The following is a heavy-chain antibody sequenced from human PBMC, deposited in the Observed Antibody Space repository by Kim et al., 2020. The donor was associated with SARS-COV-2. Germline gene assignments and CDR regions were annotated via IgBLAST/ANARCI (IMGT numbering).Heavy chain of an antibody. Sequence: SETLSLTCTVSGGSIGSGGHYWTWIRQHPGKGLQWMGHISYSGSTYYNPSLKSRLTIDLSQSHFSLELSSMTAADTAIYYCARGVNHASGTSYEGGFYYFDYWGQGTLVTVSS. D-gene: IGHD3-10*01. CDR2: ISYSGST. CDR1: GGSIGSGGHY. CDR3: ARGVNHASGTSYEGGFYYFDY. J-gene: IGHJ4*02. V-gene: IGHV4-31*03.